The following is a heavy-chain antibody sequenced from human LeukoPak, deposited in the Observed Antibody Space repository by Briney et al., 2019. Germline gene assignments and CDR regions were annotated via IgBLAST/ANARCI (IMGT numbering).Heavy chain of an antibody. CDR3: ARVVRGPQAFDI. V-gene: IGHV1-69*06. D-gene: IGHD2/OR15-2a*01. J-gene: IGHJ3*02. Sequence: ASVKVSCKASGYTFTSYGISWVRQAPGQGLEWMGGIIPMFGTTNYAQKFQGRVTITADKSTSTAYMELSSLRSEDTAVYFCARVVRGPQAFDIWGQGTMVSVSS. CDR2: IIPMFGTT. CDR1: GYTFTSYG.